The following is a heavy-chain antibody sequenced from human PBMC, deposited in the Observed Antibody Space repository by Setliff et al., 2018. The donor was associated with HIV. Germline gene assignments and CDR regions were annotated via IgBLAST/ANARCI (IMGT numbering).Heavy chain of an antibody. V-gene: IGHV4-61*09. CDR3: VASSSWSCRLNY. Sequence: SETLSLTCTVSGGSISSGSYYWSWIRQPAGKGLEWIGHIYTSGSTNYNPSLKSRVTISVDTAKNQFSLKLSSVTAADTGIYYCVASSSWSCRLNYWGQGTQVTSPQ. D-gene: IGHD6-13*01. CDR2: IYTSGST. J-gene: IGHJ4*02. CDR1: GGSISSGSYY.